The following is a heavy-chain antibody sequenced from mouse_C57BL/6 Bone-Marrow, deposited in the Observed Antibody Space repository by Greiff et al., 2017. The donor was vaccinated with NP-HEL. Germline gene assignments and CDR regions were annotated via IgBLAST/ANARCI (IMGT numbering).Heavy chain of an antibody. J-gene: IGHJ1*03. V-gene: IGHV3-6*01. CDR2: ISYDGSN. D-gene: IGHD1-1*01. Sequence: EVQRVESGPGLVKPSQSLSLTCSVTGYSITSGYYWNWIRQFPGNKLEWMGYISYDGSNNYIPSLKNRISITRETSKNQFFLMSNSVTTEDTATYYCAREFITTVVATDWYFDVWGTGTTVTVSS. CDR3: AREFITTVVATDWYFDV. CDR1: GYSITSGYY.